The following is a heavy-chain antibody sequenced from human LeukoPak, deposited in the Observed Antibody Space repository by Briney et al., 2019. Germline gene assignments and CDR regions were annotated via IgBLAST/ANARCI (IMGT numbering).Heavy chain of an antibody. Sequence: GGPLRLSCGDCGFTFNSYEMNWVRQAPGKGLEWVSYISSSGSTIYYADSVKGRFTISRDNAKNSLYLQMNSLRAEDTAVYYCARDYGDYGDYWGQGTLVTVSS. CDR1: GFTFNSYE. CDR2: ISSSGSTI. D-gene: IGHD4-17*01. CDR3: ARDYGDYGDY. V-gene: IGHV3-48*03. J-gene: IGHJ4*02.